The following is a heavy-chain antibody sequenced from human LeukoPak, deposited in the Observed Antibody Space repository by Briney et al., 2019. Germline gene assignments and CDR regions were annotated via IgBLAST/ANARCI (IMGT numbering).Heavy chain of an antibody. CDR1: GFTFSSYA. Sequence: GGSLRLSCSASGFTFSSYAMHWVRQTPGKGLEYVSAISINGGSTHYTDSVKGRFTISRDNAKNTLYLQMSSLRAEDTAVYYCVRRSPRDCSTTSCYSSSWYFDYWGQGTLVTVSS. V-gene: IGHV3-64D*06. D-gene: IGHD2-2*02. CDR3: VRRSPRDCSTTSCYSSSWYFDY. J-gene: IGHJ4*02. CDR2: ISINGGST.